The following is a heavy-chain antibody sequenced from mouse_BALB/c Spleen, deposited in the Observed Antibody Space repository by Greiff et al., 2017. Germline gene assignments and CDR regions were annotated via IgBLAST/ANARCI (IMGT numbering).Heavy chain of an antibody. CDR3: ARLADY. V-gene: IGHV5-12-2*01. CDR1: GFTFSSYT. CDR2: ISNGGGST. J-gene: IGHJ4*01. Sequence: VESGGGLVQPGGSLKLSCAASGFTFSSYTMSWVRPTPEKRLEWVAYISNGGGSTYYPDTVKGRFTISRDNAKNTLYLQMSSLESEDTAMCYCARLADYWGQGTSVTVSS.